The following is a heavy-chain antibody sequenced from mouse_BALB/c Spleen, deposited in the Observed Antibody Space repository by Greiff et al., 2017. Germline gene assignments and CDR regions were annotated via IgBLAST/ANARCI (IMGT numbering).Heavy chain of an antibody. J-gene: IGHJ2*01. V-gene: IGHV2-6-4*01. CDR3: ARNERDLLWFFDY. CDR2: IWGGGST. CDR1: GFSLSRYS. Sequence: VKLMESGPGLVAPSQSLSITCTVSGFSLSRYSVHWVRQPPGKGLEWLGMIWGGGSTDYNSALKSRLSISKDNSKSQVFLKMNSLQTDDTAMYYCARNERDLLWFFDYWGQGTTLTVSS. D-gene: IGHD2-2*01.